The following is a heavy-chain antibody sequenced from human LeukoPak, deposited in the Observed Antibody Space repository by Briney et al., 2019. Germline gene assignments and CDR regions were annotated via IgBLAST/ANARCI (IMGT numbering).Heavy chain of an antibody. Sequence: GGSLRLSCTASGFTFSSYSMNWVRQGPGKGLEWVSSISSSSSYIYYADSAKGRFTISRDNAKNSLYLQMNSLRAEDTAVYYCARDYNIGTGYYTNWFDPWGQGTLVTVSS. J-gene: IGHJ5*02. CDR3: ARDYNIGTGYYTNWFDP. CDR2: ISSSSSYI. D-gene: IGHD3-9*01. CDR1: GFTFSSYS. V-gene: IGHV3-21*01.